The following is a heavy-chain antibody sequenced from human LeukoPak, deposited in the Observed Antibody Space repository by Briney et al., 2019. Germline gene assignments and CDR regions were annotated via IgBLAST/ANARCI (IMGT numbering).Heavy chain of an antibody. CDR3: ARAPQYYYDSSGQYGMDV. D-gene: IGHD3-22*01. Sequence: SQTLSLTCTVSGGSISSGDYYWSWIRQPPGKGLEWIGYIYYSGSTYYNPSLKSRVTISVDTSKNQFSLKLSSATAADTAVYYCARAPQYYYDSSGQYGMDVWGQGTTVTVSS. V-gene: IGHV4-30-4*01. CDR1: GGSISSGDYY. CDR2: IYYSGST. J-gene: IGHJ6*02.